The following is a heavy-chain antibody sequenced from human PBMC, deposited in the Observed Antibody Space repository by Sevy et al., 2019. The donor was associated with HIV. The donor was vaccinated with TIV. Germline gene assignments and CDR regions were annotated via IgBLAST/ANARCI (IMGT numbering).Heavy chain of an antibody. CDR3: ARPEPGIAADGMDV. CDR1: GYTFTSYD. J-gene: IGHJ6*02. Sequence: ASVKVSCKASGYTFTSYDINWVRQATGQGLEWMGWMNPNSGNTGYAQKFQGRVTMTRNTSISTAYMELSSLRSEDTAVYYCARPEPGIAADGMDVWGQGTTVTVSS. D-gene: IGHD6-13*01. V-gene: IGHV1-8*01. CDR2: MNPNSGNT.